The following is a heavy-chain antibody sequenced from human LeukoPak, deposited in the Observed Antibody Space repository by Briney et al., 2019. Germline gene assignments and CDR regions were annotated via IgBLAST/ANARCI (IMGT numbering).Heavy chain of an antibody. CDR3: ARHSYYFITMVRGTIDY. D-gene: IGHD3-10*01. J-gene: IGHJ4*02. V-gene: IGHV4-34*01. Sequence: SETLSLTCAVYGGSFSGYYWSWIRQPPGKGLEWIGEINHSGSTNYNPSLKSRVTISVDTSKNQFSLKLSSVTAADTAVYYCARHSYYFITMVRGTIDYWGQGTLVTVSS. CDR2: INHSGST. CDR1: GGSFSGYY.